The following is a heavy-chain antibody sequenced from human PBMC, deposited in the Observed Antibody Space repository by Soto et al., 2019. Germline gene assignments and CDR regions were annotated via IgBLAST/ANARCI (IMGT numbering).Heavy chain of an antibody. CDR1: GYSFTSYW. J-gene: IGHJ5*02. D-gene: IGHD2-2*01. Sequence: GESLKISCKGSGYSFTSYWISWVRQMPGKGLEWMGRIDPSDTYATYSPAFQGHVTISADKATSTAYLQWSSLKASDTAMYYCARIYCTTTTCDSWFDPWGQGTLVTVPQ. V-gene: IGHV5-10-1*01. CDR2: IDPSDTYA. CDR3: ARIYCTTTTCDSWFDP.